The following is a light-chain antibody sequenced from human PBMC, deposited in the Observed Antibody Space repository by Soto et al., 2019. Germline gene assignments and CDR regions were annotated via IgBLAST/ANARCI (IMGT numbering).Light chain of an antibody. Sequence: QSVLTQPASVSGSPGQSITISCTGTSSDVGSYDLVSWYQQRPGEAPKVMIYEANRRPSGVSNRFSGSKSGNTASLTISGIQAEEEADYFCCSYAGSYTYVIFGGGTKVTV. CDR1: SSDVGSYDL. CDR3: CSYAGSYTYVI. CDR2: EAN. J-gene: IGLJ2*01. V-gene: IGLV2-23*01.